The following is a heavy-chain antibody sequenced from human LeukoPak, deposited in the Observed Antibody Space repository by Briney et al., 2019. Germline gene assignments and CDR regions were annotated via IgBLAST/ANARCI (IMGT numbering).Heavy chain of an antibody. V-gene: IGHV3-21*01. J-gene: IGHJ4*02. Sequence: GGSLRLSCAASGFTFSSYSMNWVRQAPGKVLEWVSSISSSSSYIYYADSVKGRFTISRDNAKNSLYLQMNSLRAEDTAVYYCARVSSPRGIAAAFDYWGQGTLVTVSS. CDR3: ARVSSPRGIAAAFDY. D-gene: IGHD6-13*01. CDR1: GFTFSSYS. CDR2: ISSSSSYI.